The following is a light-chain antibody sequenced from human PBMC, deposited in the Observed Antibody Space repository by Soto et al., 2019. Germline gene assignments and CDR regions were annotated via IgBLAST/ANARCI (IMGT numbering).Light chain of an antibody. V-gene: IGKV3-20*01. J-gene: IGKJ1*01. CDR3: QQYGASGT. CDR1: QSLLHSNGYNY. Sequence: DIVMSQSPLSLPVTPGEPASISCRSRQSLLHSNGYNYSAWYQQKPGPAPXLLIDGASNRATGIPDRLSGSGSGTVFTLTISRLDPEDSAVYYCQQYGASGTFGQGTKVDIK. CDR2: GAS.